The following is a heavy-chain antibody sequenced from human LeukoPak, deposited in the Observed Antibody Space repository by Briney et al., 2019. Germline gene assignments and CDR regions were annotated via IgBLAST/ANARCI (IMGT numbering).Heavy chain of an antibody. D-gene: IGHD6-6*01. Sequence: EASVKVSCKASGYTFTGYYMHWVRQAPGQGLEWMGWINPNSGGTNYAQKFQGRVTMTRDTSISTAYMELSRLRSDDTAVYYCARVQQLVRYNWFDPWGQGTLVTVSS. J-gene: IGHJ5*02. CDR2: INPNSGGT. CDR1: GYTFTGYY. CDR3: ARVQQLVRYNWFDP. V-gene: IGHV1-2*02.